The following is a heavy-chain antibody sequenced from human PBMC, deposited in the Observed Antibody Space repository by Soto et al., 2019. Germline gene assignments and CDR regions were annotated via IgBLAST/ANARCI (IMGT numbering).Heavy chain of an antibody. CDR1: HYSIDSSTY. CDR3: ARDLNVYGLYDMDV. CDR2: IYHGGST. V-gene: IGHV4-38-2*02. D-gene: IGHD3-10*01. Sequence: TSAVPHYSIDSSTYWGWVRQPTKKGLEWIGSIYHGGSTYYNPSLRSRVTISVDTSQNQFSLKVSSVTAADTAFYYCARDLNVYGLYDMDVWGQGTTVTVS. J-gene: IGHJ6*02.